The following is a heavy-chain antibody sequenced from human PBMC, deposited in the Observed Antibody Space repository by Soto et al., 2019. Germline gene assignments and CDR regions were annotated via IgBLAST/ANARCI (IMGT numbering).Heavy chain of an antibody. Sequence: GGSLRLSCAASGFTFSSYAMSWVRQAPGKGLEWVSAISGSGGSTYYADSVKGRFTISRDNSKNTLYLQMNSLRAEDTAVYYCAKDGIYCISTSCYNWFDPWGQGTLVTVSS. CDR2: ISGSGGST. D-gene: IGHD2-2*01. CDR3: AKDGIYCISTSCYNWFDP. J-gene: IGHJ5*02. CDR1: GFTFSSYA. V-gene: IGHV3-23*01.